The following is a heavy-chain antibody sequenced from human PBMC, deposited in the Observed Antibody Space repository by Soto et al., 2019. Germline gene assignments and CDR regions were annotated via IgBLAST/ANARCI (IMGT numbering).Heavy chain of an antibody. Sequence: SEPCPSPALCLAPPSVVLTGAGSGSPQGGGLEWIGYVHSSDSPRYIPSLQSRVTMLVETSKNQFSLKLTSVTAADTAVYYCAKWEPGRQLAPWGQGTLVTVSS. CDR1: APPSVVLT. CDR3: AKWEPGRQLAP. J-gene: IGHJ5*02. D-gene: IGHD6-13*01. V-gene: IGHV4-59*01. CDR2: VHSSDSP.